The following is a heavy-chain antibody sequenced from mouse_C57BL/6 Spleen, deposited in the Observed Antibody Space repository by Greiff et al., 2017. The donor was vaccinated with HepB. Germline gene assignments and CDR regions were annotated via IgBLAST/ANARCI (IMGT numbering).Heavy chain of an antibody. J-gene: IGHJ3*01. CDR3: ARGREGGFAY. CDR1: GYTFTSYW. V-gene: IGHV1-69*01. Sequence: QVQLQQPGAELVMPGASVKLSCKASGYTFTSYWMHWVKQRPGQGLEWIGEIDPSDSYTNYNQKFKGKSTLTVYKSSSTAYMQLSSLTSEDSAVYYCARGREGGFAYWGKGTLVTVAA. CDR2: IDPSDSYT.